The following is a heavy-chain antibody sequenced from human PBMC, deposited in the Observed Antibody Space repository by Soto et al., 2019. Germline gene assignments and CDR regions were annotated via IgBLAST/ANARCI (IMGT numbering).Heavy chain of an antibody. V-gene: IGHV3-11*01. CDR3: ARDPVTIFGVVPQPYYYYGMDV. CDR2: ISSSGSTI. J-gene: IGHJ6*02. CDR1: GFTFSDYY. D-gene: IGHD3-3*01. Sequence: GGSLRLSCAASGFTFSDYYMSWIRQAPGKGLEWVSYISSSGSTIYYADSVKGRFTISRDNAKNSLYLQMNSLRAEDTAVYYCARDPVTIFGVVPQPYYYYGMDVWGQGTTVTVSS.